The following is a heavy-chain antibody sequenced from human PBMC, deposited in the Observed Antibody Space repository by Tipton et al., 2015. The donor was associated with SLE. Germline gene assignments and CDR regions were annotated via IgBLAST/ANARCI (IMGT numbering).Heavy chain of an antibody. J-gene: IGHJ3*02. D-gene: IGHD1-1*01. CDR1: GGTFSTYG. CDR3: ARGRTRRNDAYDI. V-gene: IGHV1-69*17. Sequence: QLVQSGAEVKKPGSSVRVSCKASGGTFSTYGITWVRQAPGQGLEWMGGIITIFGIPNYAQKFQDRVTITTDLSTSTAYMELRSLRSDDTAVYYCARGRTRRNDAYDIWGQGTLVTVSS. CDR2: IITIFGIP.